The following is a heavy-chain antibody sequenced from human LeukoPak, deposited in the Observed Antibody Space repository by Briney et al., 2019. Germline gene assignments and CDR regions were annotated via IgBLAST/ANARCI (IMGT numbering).Heavy chain of an antibody. D-gene: IGHD1-14*01. CDR1: GFTFSSCG. CDR3: ATETIGRHYDY. V-gene: IGHV3-21*01. J-gene: IGHJ4*02. Sequence: GGSLRLSCAASGFTFSSCGFNWVRQAPGKGLEWVSSIGPTGTDRYYADSVRGRFTISRDNAKNSMYLQMDSLRDDDTAVYYCATETIGRHYDYWGQGTLLTVSS. CDR2: IGPTGTDR.